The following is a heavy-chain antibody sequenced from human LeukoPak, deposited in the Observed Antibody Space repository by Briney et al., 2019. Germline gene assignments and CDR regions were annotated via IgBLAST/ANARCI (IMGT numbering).Heavy chain of an antibody. CDR2: INHDGST. V-gene: IGHV4-34*01. J-gene: IGHJ3*02. CDR3: ARGTPNSRRAFDI. CDR1: GGSFSGYY. D-gene: IGHD1-1*01. Sequence: SETLSLTCAVYGGSFSGYYWSWIRQPPGKGLEWIGEINHDGSTNYNPSLKSRVTISVDTSKNQFSLKLSSVTAADTAVYYCARGTPNSRRAFDIWGQGTMVTVSS.